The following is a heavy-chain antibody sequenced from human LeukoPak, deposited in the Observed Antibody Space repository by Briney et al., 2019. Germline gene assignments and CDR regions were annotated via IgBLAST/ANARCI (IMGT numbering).Heavy chain of an antibody. Sequence: PGGSLRLSCTASGFTFGDYAMSWVRQAPGKGLEWVGFIRSKAYGGTTEYAASVKGRFTISRDDSKSIDYLQMNSLKTEDTAVYYCTRVPAKANYDFWSGYDYYCYMDVWGKGTTVTVS. V-gene: IGHV3-49*04. D-gene: IGHD3-3*01. CDR1: GFTFGDYA. CDR2: IRSKAYGGTT. J-gene: IGHJ6*03. CDR3: TRVPAKANYDFWSGYDYYCYMDV.